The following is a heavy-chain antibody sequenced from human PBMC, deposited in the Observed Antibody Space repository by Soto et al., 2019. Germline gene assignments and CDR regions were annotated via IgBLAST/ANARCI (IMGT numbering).Heavy chain of an antibody. CDR2: IYYSGST. V-gene: IGHV4-59*05. CDR3: ARLWRGGYNWVIDY. D-gene: IGHD5-12*01. J-gene: IGHJ4*02. Sequence: SETLSLTCTVSGDSISAYSWSWVRQPPGKGLEWIGSIYYSGSTYYNPSLKSRVTISVDTSKNQFSLKLTSVTAADTAFYYCARLWRGGYNWVIDYWGQGTLVTVSS. CDR1: GDSISAYS.